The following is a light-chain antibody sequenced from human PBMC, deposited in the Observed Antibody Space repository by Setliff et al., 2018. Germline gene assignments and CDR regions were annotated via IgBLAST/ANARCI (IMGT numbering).Light chain of an antibody. CDR1: SSDVGGFHY. CDR2: EVS. CDR3: LSYTSKTTHAL. V-gene: IGLV2-11*01. Sequence: QSALTQPHSVSGSPGQSVTISCTGTSSDVGGFHYVSWYQQHPGKAPKLMIYEVSKRPSGVSDRFSGSKSANTASLTISGLQTEDEADYYCLSYTSKTTHALFGGGTKVTVL. J-gene: IGLJ2*01.